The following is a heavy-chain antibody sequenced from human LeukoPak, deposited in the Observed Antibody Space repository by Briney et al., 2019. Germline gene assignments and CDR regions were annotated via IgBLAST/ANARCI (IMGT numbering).Heavy chain of an antibody. J-gene: IGHJ3*02. D-gene: IGHD1-26*01. CDR2: INPSGDSD. Sequence: ASVKVSCKASGYTFTSYYIHWVRQAPGQGPEWVGIINPSGDSDNYAQKFQGRVTMTRDTSTSTVYLELSSLRSDDTAVYYCARVRGGSHYNAFDIWGQGTMVTVSS. CDR1: GYTFTSYY. V-gene: IGHV1-46*01. CDR3: ARVRGGSHYNAFDI.